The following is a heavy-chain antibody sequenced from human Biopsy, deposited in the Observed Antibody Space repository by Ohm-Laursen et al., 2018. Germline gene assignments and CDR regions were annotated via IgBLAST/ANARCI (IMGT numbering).Heavy chain of an antibody. Sequence: TQTLTLTCSFSGFSLSARGMCVSRIRQAPGKALEWLARVDWDDYKDYSASLQTKLSISKDTSNDQVVLTVNNVDPADTATYYCARTPILIVSAGPVYRHRRHLQGMDVWGQGIAVTVS. CDR1: GFSLSARGMC. CDR3: ARTPILIVSAGPVYRHRRHLQGMDV. V-gene: IGHV2-70*11. D-gene: IGHD6-13*01. J-gene: IGHJ6*02. CDR2: VDWDDYK.